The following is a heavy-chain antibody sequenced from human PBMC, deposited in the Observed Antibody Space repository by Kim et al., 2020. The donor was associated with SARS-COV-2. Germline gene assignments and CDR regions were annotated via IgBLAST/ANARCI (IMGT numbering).Heavy chain of an antibody. CDR1: GFTFSSYG. V-gene: IGHV3-30*18. CDR2: ISYDGINK. CDR3: AKDRATSAAFEI. Sequence: GGSLRLSCAASGFTFSSYGMHWVRQAPGKGLGWVAVISYDGINKYYADSVKGRFTISRDNSKNTLYLQMNSLRAEDTAVYYCAKDRATSAAFEIWGQGTMVTVSS. D-gene: IGHD3-10*01. J-gene: IGHJ3*02.